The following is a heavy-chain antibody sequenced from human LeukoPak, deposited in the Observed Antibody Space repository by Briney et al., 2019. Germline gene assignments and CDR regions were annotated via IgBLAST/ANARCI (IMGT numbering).Heavy chain of an antibody. Sequence: GGTLRLSCAASWFTFSSYSMNWVRQAPRKGLEWVAAISTTSGNIYYADSVKGRFTISRDNANNSVYLQMNNLSAEDRAVYYCARDSNYYMDVWGKGTTVTVSS. CDR1: WFTFSSYS. CDR2: ISTTSGNI. J-gene: IGHJ6*03. CDR3: ARDSNYYMDV. V-gene: IGHV3-21*01.